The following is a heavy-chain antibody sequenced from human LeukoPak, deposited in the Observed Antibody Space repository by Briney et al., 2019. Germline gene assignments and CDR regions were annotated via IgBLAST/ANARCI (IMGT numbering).Heavy chain of an antibody. J-gene: IGHJ4*02. CDR1: GFIFDDYG. CDR3: ARAHFSGSFGY. D-gene: IGHD1-26*01. CDR2: INWNGGST. Sequence: GGSLRLSCAASGFIFDDYGMSWVRQAPGKGLEWVSGINWNGGSTSYADSVKGRFTISRDNAKNSPYLQMNSLRAEGTAFYYCARAHFSGSFGYWGQGTLVTVSS. V-gene: IGHV3-20*04.